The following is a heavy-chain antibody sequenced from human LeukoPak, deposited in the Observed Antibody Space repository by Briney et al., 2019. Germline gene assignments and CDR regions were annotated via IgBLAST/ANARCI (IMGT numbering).Heavy chain of an antibody. CDR1: GFTFSTYR. D-gene: IGHD3-22*01. CDR2: IKQDGSEK. Sequence: PGGSLRLSCAASGFTFSTYRMSWVRQAPGKGLEWVANIKQDGSEKHYVDSVKGRFTISRDNAKNSLYLQMNSLRAEDTAVYYCARDYRKRVDYYDSSGHDAFDIWGQGTMVTVSS. CDR3: ARDYRKRVDYYDSSGHDAFDI. J-gene: IGHJ3*02. V-gene: IGHV3-7*01.